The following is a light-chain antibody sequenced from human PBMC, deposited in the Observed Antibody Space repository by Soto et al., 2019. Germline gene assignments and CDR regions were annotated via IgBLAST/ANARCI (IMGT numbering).Light chain of an antibody. Sequence: ETVMTQSPATLSVSPGERATLSCGASQSVSTNLAWYQQKPGQVPRLLIYGASTRASDIPARFSGSGSGTEFTLTIGSLQSEDLAVYYCQQYNEWPLTFGGGTKVEIE. J-gene: IGKJ4*01. V-gene: IGKV3-15*01. CDR1: QSVSTN. CDR3: QQYNEWPLT. CDR2: GAS.